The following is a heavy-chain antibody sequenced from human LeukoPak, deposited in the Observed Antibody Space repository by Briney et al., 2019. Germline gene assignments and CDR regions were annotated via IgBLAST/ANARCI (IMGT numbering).Heavy chain of an antibody. D-gene: IGHD5-12*01. CDR3: AKDLVVVATITGN. CDR1: VFTFSIYA. J-gene: IGHJ4*02. V-gene: IGHV3-23*01. Sequence: PGGSLRLSCAASVFTFSIYATSWVRQAPGKGLEWVSGDCGRGGSTYYADSVRGRFPFPRDSRKNTVSAQMQSLRAEHTGVFYCAKDLVVVATITGNWGRGTGVSV. CDR2: DCGRGGST.